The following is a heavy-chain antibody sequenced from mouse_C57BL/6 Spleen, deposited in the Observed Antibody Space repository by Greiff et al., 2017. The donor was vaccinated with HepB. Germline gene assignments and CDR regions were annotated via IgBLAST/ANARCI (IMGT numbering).Heavy chain of an antibody. CDR1: GYTFTSYW. CDR2: IDPSDSET. V-gene: IGHV1-52*01. Sequence: VKLQESGAELVRPGSSVKLSCKASGYTFTSYWMHWVKQRPIQGLEWIGNIDPSDSETHYNQKFKDKATLTVDKSSSTAYMQLSSLTSEDSAVYYCARSGSSGSFAYWGQGTLVTVSA. D-gene: IGHD3-2*02. CDR3: ARSGSSGSFAY. J-gene: IGHJ3*01.